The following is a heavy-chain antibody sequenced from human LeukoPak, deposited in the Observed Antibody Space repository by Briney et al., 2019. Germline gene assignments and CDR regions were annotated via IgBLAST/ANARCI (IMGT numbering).Heavy chain of an antibody. CDR1: GYTFTGHY. J-gene: IGHJ4*02. V-gene: IGHV1-2*02. Sequence: ASVKVSCKASGYTFTGHYMHWVRQAPGQGLEWMGWINPNNGGTNYAQKFQGRVAMTRDTSISTAYMELSRLRSDDTAVYYCARASYYYDSSGYPGYYFDYWGQGTLVTVSS. CDR3: ARASYYYDSSGYPGYYFDY. D-gene: IGHD3-22*01. CDR2: INPNNGGT.